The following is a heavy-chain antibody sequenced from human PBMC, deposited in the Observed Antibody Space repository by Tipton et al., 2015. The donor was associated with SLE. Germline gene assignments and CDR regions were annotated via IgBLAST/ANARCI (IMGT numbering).Heavy chain of an antibody. Sequence: QVQLVQSGPEVKKTGSSVKVSCKASGGTFSNYAINWVRQAPGQGLEWMGGITPIFATANYAQMFQGRVTITTDESTSTAYMDLSSLRSDDTAVYYCARGWSDVGSTPSPYGYWGQGTLVTVSS. CDR2: ITPIFATA. J-gene: IGHJ4*02. CDR1: GGTFSNYA. D-gene: IGHD1-26*01. CDR3: ARGWSDVGSTPSPYGY. V-gene: IGHV1-69*01.